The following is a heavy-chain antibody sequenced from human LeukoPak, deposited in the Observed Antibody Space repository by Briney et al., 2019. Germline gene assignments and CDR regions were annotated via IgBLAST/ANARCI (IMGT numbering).Heavy chain of an antibody. D-gene: IGHD3-16*02. CDR2: ISYDGSNK. V-gene: IGHV3-30-3*01. J-gene: IGHJ4*02. Sequence: GGSLRLFCAASGFTFSSYAMHWVRQAPGKGLEWVAVISYDGSNKYYADSVKGRFTISRDNSKNTLYLQMNSLRAEDTAVYYCARDVTFGGVIAYWGQGTLVTVSS. CDR3: ARDVTFGGVIAY. CDR1: GFTFSSYA.